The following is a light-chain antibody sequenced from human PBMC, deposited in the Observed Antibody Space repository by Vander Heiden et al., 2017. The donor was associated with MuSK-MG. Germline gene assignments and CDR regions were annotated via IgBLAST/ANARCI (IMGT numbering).Light chain of an antibody. J-gene: IGKJ5*01. V-gene: IGKV1-9*01. CDR3: QQLDTYAS. Sequence: DIQLTQSPSSLSASAGDRVTIRRRASQGIARHLAWYQQKPGKAPKLLNYGASTVQGGVPSRFSGSGSGTEFTLTISSLQPEDFATYYCQQLDTYASFGQGTRLEIK. CDR2: GAS. CDR1: QGIARH.